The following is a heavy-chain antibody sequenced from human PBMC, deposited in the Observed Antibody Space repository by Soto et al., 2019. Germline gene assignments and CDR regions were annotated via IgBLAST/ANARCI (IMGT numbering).Heavy chain of an antibody. V-gene: IGHV4-4*02. Sequence: SETLSLTCAVSSGSISSSNWWSWVRQPPGKGLEWIGEIYHSGSTNYNPSLKSRVTISVDKSKNQFSLKLSSVTAADTAVYYCARDRGNWNSGWFDPWGQGTLVTVSS. CDR3: ARDRGNWNSGWFDP. D-gene: IGHD1-7*01. J-gene: IGHJ5*02. CDR1: SGSISSSNW. CDR2: IYHSGST.